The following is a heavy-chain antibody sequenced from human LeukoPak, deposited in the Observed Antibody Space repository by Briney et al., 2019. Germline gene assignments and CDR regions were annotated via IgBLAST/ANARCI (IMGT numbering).Heavy chain of an antibody. V-gene: IGHV5-51*01. CDR2: IYPGDSDT. CDR1: GCGFTSYW. D-gene: IGHD2-15*01. J-gene: IGHJ3*02. CDR3: ARLGTPDAFDI. Sequence: GESLKISCKGSGCGFTSYWIGGVRQMPGKGLEWMGIIYPGDSDTRYSPSFQGQVTISADKSISTAYLQWSSLKASDTAMYYCARLGTPDAFDIWGQGTMVTVSS.